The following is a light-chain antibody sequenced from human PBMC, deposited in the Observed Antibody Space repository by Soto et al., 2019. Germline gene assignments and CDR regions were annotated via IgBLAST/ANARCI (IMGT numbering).Light chain of an antibody. V-gene: IGKV1-13*02. CDR2: DAS. CDR3: QQIKTYPFT. Sequence: AIQLTQSTSSLSASVGDRVSITCRASQGISSALAWYQHKPGKAPKILIYDASSLQSGVPSRFSGSESGTECTLTISSLQPEDFATYYCQQIKTYPFTFGQGTRLEIK. J-gene: IGKJ5*01. CDR1: QGISSA.